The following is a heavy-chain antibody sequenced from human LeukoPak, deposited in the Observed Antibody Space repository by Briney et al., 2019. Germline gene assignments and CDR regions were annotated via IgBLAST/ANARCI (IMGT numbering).Heavy chain of an antibody. D-gene: IGHD2-2*01. CDR1: GFTFSSYS. V-gene: IGHV3-21*01. Sequence: GGSLRLSCAASGFTFSSYSMNWVRQAPGKGLEWVSSISSSSSYIYYADSVKGRFTISRDNAKNSLYLQMNSLRAEDTAVYYCARGHCSSIGCYGWFDPWGQGTLVTVSS. CDR3: ARGHCSSIGCYGWFDP. J-gene: IGHJ5*02. CDR2: ISSSSSYI.